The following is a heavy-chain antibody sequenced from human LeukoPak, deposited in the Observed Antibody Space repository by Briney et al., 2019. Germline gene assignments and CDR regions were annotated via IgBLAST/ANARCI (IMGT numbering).Heavy chain of an antibody. V-gene: IGHV4-34*01. D-gene: IGHD3-22*01. CDR1: GGYFRGYY. CDR2: INHSGST. Sequence: SEPLSLTCGVYGGYFRGYYWSCIRQPPGKGLEWIGEINHSGSTNQHPSLKSRVTISVDTSKTQFSLKLSSVTAAATAVYFCSRATAQTYYYDLGAFDIWGQGTMVTVSS. J-gene: IGHJ3*02. CDR3: SRATAQTYYYDLGAFDI.